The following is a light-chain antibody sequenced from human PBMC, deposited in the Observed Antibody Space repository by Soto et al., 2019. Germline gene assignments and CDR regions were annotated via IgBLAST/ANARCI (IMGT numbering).Light chain of an antibody. CDR3: QKYGSSPST. J-gene: IGKJ1*01. CDR1: QSVSSN. CDR2: GES. V-gene: IGKV3-15*01. Sequence: VMTQSPATLSVSAGERATLSCRASQSVSSNLAWYQQKPGQAPRLLIYGESTRATGIPDRFSGSGSGTDLNLTISRLEPEDFAVYYCQKYGSSPSTFGRGTQVDIK.